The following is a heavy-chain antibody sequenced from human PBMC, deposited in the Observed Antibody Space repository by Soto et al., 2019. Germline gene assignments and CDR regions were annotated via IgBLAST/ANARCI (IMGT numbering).Heavy chain of an antibody. D-gene: IGHD2-15*01. V-gene: IGHV1-69*02. J-gene: IGHJ1*01. CDR2: IIPILGVA. Sequence: ASVKVSCKASGDTFSNHTISWVRQAPGQGLEWMGRIIPILGVANYAQKFQGRVTITADKSTTTAYMELSSLRSDDTAVYYCARVYCSGGSCYPEFQHWGQGTLVTVSS. CDR3: ARVYCSGGSCYPEFQH. CDR1: GDTFSNHT.